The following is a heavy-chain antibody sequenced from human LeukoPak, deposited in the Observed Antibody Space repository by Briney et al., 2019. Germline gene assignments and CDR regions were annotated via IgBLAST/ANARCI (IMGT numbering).Heavy chain of an antibody. Sequence: PGGSLRLSCAASGFTFSSYGMHWVRQAPGKGLEWVAVIWYDGGNKYYADSVKGRFTISRDNSKNTLYLQMNSLRAEDTAVYYCAREMATIVLDYWGQGTLVTVSS. CDR1: GFTFSSYG. J-gene: IGHJ4*02. V-gene: IGHV3-33*01. CDR3: AREMATIVLDY. CDR2: IWYDGGNK. D-gene: IGHD5-24*01.